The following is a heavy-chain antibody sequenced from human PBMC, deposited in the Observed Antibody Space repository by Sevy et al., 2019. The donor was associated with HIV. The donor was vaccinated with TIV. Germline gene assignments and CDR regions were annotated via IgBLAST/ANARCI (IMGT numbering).Heavy chain of an antibody. CDR1: GYTFISYG. CDR2: ISGDNGNT. CDR3: ARDSMPTVQGIIITPYYYGMDL. Sequence: ASVKVSCKASGYTFISYGISWVRQAPGQGLEWMGWISGDNGNTISAQNLQGRVTMSTDTSTSTAYMELRSLRSDDTAVYYWARDSMPTVQGIIITPYYYGMDLWGQGTTVTVSS. J-gene: IGHJ6*02. D-gene: IGHD3-10*01. V-gene: IGHV1-18*01.